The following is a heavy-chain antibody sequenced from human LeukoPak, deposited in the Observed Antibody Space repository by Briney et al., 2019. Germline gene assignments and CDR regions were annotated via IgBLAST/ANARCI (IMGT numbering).Heavy chain of an antibody. V-gene: IGHV4-39*01. CDR3: ARYGRSTGFDS. J-gene: IGHJ4*02. CDR1: GDSISSSNYY. CDR2: IHHSGTT. D-gene: IGHD4-17*01. Sequence: SETLSLTCTVSGDSISSSNYYWTWVRQPPGKGLEWIVTIHHSGTTYYSPSLKSRVTISADTPNNQFSLKLTFVSAADTAVYYCARYGRSTGFDSWGQGTQVTVSS.